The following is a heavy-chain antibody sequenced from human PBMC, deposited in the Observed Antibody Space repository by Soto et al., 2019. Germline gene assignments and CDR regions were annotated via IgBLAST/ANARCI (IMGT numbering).Heavy chain of an antibody. Sequence: QVQLQESGPGLVKPSETLSLSCSVSGGSISGHYWSWVRPTPGQGLEWIGYMYYSGSTNYNPSLTSRVSLSVDTSTNHFSLRLTSVTAADTALYYWARGRYYVLIWHYYYIDVLGKGTTVTVSS. J-gene: IGHJ6*03. CDR3: ARGRYYVLIWHYYYIDV. CDR2: MYYSGST. D-gene: IGHD3-10*02. V-gene: IGHV4-59*08. CDR1: GGSISGHY.